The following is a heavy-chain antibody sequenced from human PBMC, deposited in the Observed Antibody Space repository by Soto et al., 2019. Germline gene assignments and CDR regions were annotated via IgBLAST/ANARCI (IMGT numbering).Heavy chain of an antibody. CDR2: VWHDGKTK. CDR1: GFTFSNYG. D-gene: IGHD1-1*01. CDR3: ARDRVSDDPIDY. J-gene: IGHJ4*02. Sequence: QVQLVESGGGVVQPERSLRLSCAASGFTFSNYGMHWVRQAPGKGLEWVAVVWHDGKTKYYADSVEGRFTISRDNSRNTLFLQMNSLRAEDTAVYHCARDRVSDDPIDYWGQGTLVTVSS. V-gene: IGHV3-33*01.